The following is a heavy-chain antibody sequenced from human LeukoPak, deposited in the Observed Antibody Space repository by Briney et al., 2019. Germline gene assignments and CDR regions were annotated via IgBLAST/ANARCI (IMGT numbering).Heavy chain of an antibody. J-gene: IGHJ6*02. Sequence: SVKVSCKASGGTFSSYAISWVRQAPGQGLEWMGGIIPIFGTANYAQKFQGRVTITADGSTSTAYMELSSLRSEDTAVYYCARGQWLVPEGIGRNYYYYYGMDVWGQGTTVTVSS. CDR1: GGTFSSYA. V-gene: IGHV1-69*13. CDR3: ARGQWLVPEGIGRNYYYYYGMDV. CDR2: IIPIFGTA. D-gene: IGHD6-19*01.